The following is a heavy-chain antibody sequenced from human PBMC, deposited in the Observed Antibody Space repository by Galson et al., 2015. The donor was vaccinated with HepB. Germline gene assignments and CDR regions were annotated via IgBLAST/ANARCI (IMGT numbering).Heavy chain of an antibody. CDR1: GGSISSSSYY. CDR3: VAVAGVNRYYYYYYGMDV. D-gene: IGHD6-19*01. CDR2: IYYSGST. Sequence: ETLSLTCTVSGGSISSSSYYWGWIRQPPGKGLEWIGSIYYSGSTYYNPSLKSRVTISVDTSKNQFSLKLSSVTAADTAVYYCVAVAGVNRYYYYYYGMDVWGQGTTVTVSS. V-gene: IGHV4-39*07. J-gene: IGHJ6*02.